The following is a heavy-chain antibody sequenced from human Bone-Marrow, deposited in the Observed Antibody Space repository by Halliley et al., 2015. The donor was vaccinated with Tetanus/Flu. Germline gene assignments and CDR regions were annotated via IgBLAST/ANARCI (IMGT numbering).Heavy chain of an antibody. D-gene: IGHD2-15*01. J-gene: IGHJ3*02. CDR2: IYYSGNT. CDR3: ARHCSGNSCYTDAFDI. CDR1: GASMFPYY. V-gene: IGHV4-59*08. Sequence: TLSLTCSVSGASMFPYYWNWIRQPPGKGLEWIGYIYYSGNTNYNPSLKTRVTLSVDTSKKQFSLKLTSVTAADTAVYYCARHCSGNSCYTDAFDIWGQGTVVTVSS.